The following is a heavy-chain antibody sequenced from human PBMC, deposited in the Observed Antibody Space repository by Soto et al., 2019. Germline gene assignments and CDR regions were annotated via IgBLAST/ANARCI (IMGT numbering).Heavy chain of an antibody. J-gene: IGHJ4*02. D-gene: IGHD5-12*01. CDR2: IYYSGST. V-gene: IGHV4-31*03. CDR1: GGSISSGGYY. CDR3: ARALRRDGYPVYFDY. Sequence: QVQLQESGPGLVKPSQTLSLTCTVSGGSISSGGYYWSWIRQHPGKGLEWIGYIYYSGSTYYNPSLKSRVTISVDTSKNQFALKLSYVTAADTAVYYCARALRRDGYPVYFDYWGQGTLVTVSS.